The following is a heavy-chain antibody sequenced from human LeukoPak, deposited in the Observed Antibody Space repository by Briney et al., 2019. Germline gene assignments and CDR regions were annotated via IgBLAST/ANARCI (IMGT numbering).Heavy chain of an antibody. CDR3: ARRSGTYDPTDY. CDR2: IYPRDSYT. Sequence: GESLKISCKASGYSFTPYWIGWVRQVPGKGLEWVGIIYPRDSYTRYSPSFEGQVTISADKSISTASLHWSSLQASDTAMYYCARRSGTYDPTDYWGQGPLVTVYS. CDR1: GYSFTPYW. D-gene: IGHD3-3*01. J-gene: IGHJ4*02. V-gene: IGHV5-51*01.